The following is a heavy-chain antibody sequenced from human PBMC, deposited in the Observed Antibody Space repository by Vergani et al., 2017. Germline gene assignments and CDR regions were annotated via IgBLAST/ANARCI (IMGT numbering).Heavy chain of an antibody. D-gene: IGHD3-22*01. Sequence: QVQLVESGGGLVKPGGSLRLSCAASGFTFSDYYMSWIRQAPGKGLEWVSYISGSGSTIYYADSVMGRFTISRDEAKNSLYLQMNSLRAEDTTVYYCARSMYYSDSSGYYRNWGQGTLVTVSS. V-gene: IGHV3-11*01. CDR1: GFTFSDYY. J-gene: IGHJ4*02. CDR3: ARSMYYSDSSGYYRN. CDR2: ISGSGSTI.